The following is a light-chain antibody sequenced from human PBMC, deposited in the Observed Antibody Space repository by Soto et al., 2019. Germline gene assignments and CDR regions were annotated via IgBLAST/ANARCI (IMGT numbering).Light chain of an antibody. J-gene: IGKJ3*01. Sequence: DIQMTQSPTSLSVSVGDRVTITCRASQGIRNFVAWYQQKPGKAPKLLIYAASTLQSGVPSRFSGSGSGTDFTLTINILQPEDVASYSCQKYSSVPVFGPGTKVEIK. CDR2: AAS. CDR1: QGIRNF. V-gene: IGKV1-27*01. CDR3: QKYSSVPV.